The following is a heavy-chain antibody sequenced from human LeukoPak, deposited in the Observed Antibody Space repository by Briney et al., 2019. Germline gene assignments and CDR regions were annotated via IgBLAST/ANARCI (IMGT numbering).Heavy chain of an antibody. CDR1: GFTFSDYY. CDR3: ANLLSRDGYNFGY. Sequence: GGSLRLSCAASGFTFSDYYMSWIRQAPGKGLEWVSAISGSGGSTYYADSVKGRFTISRDNSKNTLYLQMNSLRAEDTAVYYCANLLSRDGYNFGYWGQGTLVTVSS. CDR2: ISGSGGST. J-gene: IGHJ4*02. V-gene: IGHV3-23*01. D-gene: IGHD5-24*01.